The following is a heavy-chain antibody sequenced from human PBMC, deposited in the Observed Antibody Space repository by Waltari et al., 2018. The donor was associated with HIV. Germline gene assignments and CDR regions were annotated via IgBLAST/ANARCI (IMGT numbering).Heavy chain of an antibody. CDR1: GFTFDDYA. CDR3: VRRDAYKLVY. CDR2: ISATGGAT. D-gene: IGHD1-1*01. J-gene: IGHJ4*02. Sequence: EVQLLESGGGLVQPGGSLRLSCAASGFTFDDYAMSWVRPTPDKGLQWVSTISATGGATYDADSVRGRFSVSRDNPKNTLYLQLDSLSVEDTALYYCVRRDAYKLVYWGQGTLVTVSS. V-gene: IGHV3-23*01.